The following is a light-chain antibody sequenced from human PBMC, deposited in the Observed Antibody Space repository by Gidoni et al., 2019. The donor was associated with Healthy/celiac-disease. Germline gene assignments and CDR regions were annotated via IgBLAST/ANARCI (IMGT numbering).Light chain of an antibody. CDR1: SSDVGGYNS. J-gene: IGLJ2*01. CDR3: CSYAGSSPFL. CDR2: DVS. Sequence: QSARTQPRSVSGSAGQSVTISCTGTSSDVGGYNSVSWYQQHPGQAPKLMLYDVSKRPSGVPDRFSGSKSGNTASLTISGLQAEDEADYYCCSYAGSSPFLFGGGTKLTVL. V-gene: IGLV2-11*01.